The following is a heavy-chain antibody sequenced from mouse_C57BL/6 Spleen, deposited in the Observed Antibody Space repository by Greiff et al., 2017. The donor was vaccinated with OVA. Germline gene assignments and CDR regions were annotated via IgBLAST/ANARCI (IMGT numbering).Heavy chain of an antibody. CDR1: GYTFTSYW. V-gene: IGHV1-61*01. J-gene: IGHJ4*01. CDR2: IYPSDSET. Sequence: VQLQQPGAELVRPGSSVKLSCKASGYTFTSYWMDWVKQRPGQGLDWIGNIYPSDSETHYNQKFKDKATLTVDKSSSTAYMQLSSLTSEDSAVYYGARETAYYGNDEAMDYWGQGTSVTVSS. D-gene: IGHD2-9*01. CDR3: ARETAYYGNDEAMDY.